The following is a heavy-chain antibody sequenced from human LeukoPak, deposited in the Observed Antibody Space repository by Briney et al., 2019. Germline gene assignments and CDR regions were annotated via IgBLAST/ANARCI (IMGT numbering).Heavy chain of an antibody. V-gene: IGHV3-33*06. D-gene: IGHD3-22*01. J-gene: IGHJ4*02. Sequence: GGSLRLSCAASGFSFSDYGIHWVRQAPGKGLEWVAVIWFDGRNKYYADIVKGRFTISRDNSKDTLYLQMNSLRAEDTAVYYCAKDRYYYDSSGYYYGGYYFDYWGQGTLVTVSS. CDR2: IWFDGRNK. CDR1: GFSFSDYG. CDR3: AKDRYYYDSSGYYYGGYYFDY.